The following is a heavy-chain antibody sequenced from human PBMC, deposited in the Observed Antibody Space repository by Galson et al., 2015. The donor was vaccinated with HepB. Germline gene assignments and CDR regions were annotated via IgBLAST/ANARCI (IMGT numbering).Heavy chain of an antibody. V-gene: IGHV6-1*01. D-gene: IGHD3-9*01. CDR3: AREDYDILTGYYHYWYFDL. CDR1: GDSVSSHSAA. J-gene: IGHJ2*01. CDR2: TYYRSKWYN. Sequence: CAISGDSVSSHSAAWNWIRQSPSRGLEWLGRTYYRSKWYNDYAVSVKGRITINPDTSKNQFSLQLNSVTPEDTAVYYCAREDYDILTGYYHYWYFDLWGRGTLVTVSS.